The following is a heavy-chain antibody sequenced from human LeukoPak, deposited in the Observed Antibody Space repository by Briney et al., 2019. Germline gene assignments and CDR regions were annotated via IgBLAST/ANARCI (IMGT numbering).Heavy chain of an antibody. Sequence: GGSLRLSCAASGFTFSSYEMNWVRQAPGKGLEWVSYISSSGSTIYYADSVKGRFTISRDNAKSSLYLQMNSLRAEDTAVYYCARDEGWFGELYYWGQGTLVTVSS. J-gene: IGHJ4*02. CDR3: ARDEGWFGELYY. V-gene: IGHV3-48*03. CDR1: GFTFSSYE. CDR2: ISSSGSTI. D-gene: IGHD3-10*01.